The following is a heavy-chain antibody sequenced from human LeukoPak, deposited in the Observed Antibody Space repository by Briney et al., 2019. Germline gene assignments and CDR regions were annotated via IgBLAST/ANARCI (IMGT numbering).Heavy chain of an antibody. V-gene: IGHV3-11*04. CDR2: ISSSGSTI. J-gene: IGHJ4*02. CDR3: ASLPCSPGSGGSCYRGGPVDY. Sequence: GGSLRLSCAASGFTFSDYYMSWIRQAPGKGLEWVSYISSSGSTIYYADSVKGRFTISRDNAKNSLYLQMNSLRAEDTAVYYCASLPCSPGSGGSCYRGGPVDYWGQGTLVTVSS. D-gene: IGHD2-15*01. CDR1: GFTFSDYY.